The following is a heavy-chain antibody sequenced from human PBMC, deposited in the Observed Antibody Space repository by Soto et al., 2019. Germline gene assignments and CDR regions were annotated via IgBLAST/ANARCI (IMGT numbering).Heavy chain of an antibody. CDR2: ISSGSI. CDR3: ARDLAYAFDY. J-gene: IGHJ4*02. D-gene: IGHD3-16*01. Sequence: EVQLVESGGGLVQPGGSLRLSCAASGFTFSSYSMNWVRQAPGKGLEWISYISSGSITYAESVKGRFTISRDTAKNSLFLQMNSLRDEDTAVYYCARDLAYAFDYWGQGTPVTVSP. CDR1: GFTFSSYS. V-gene: IGHV3-48*02.